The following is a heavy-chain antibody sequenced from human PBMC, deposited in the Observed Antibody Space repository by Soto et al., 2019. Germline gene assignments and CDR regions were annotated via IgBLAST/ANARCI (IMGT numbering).Heavy chain of an antibody. V-gene: IGHV3-33*01. D-gene: IGHD3-10*01. CDR2: IWYEGSNK. J-gene: IGHJ4*02. CDR3: ARGNYPESAYYFDY. CDR1: GVTFSSYG. Sequence: XXSLSLSCAASGVTFSSYGMDWVLQAPGKGLEWVAVIWYEGSNKYYPDSVKGRFTISRDNSKNTLYLQMNSLRAEDTAVYYCARGNYPESAYYFDYWGQGTLVTVSS.